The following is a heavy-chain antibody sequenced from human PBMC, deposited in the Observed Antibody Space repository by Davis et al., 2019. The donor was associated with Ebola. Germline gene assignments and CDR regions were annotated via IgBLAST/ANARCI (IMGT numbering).Heavy chain of an antibody. J-gene: IGHJ4*02. Sequence: MPSETLSLTRTVSGGSISSYYWSWIRQPPGKGLEWIGYIYYSGSTYYNPSLKSRVTISVDTSKNQFSLKLSSVTAADTAVYYCARLSLWLGYFDYWGQGTLVTVSS. CDR1: GGSISSYY. CDR3: ARLSLWLGYFDY. D-gene: IGHD6-19*01. CDR2: IYYSGST. V-gene: IGHV4-59*04.